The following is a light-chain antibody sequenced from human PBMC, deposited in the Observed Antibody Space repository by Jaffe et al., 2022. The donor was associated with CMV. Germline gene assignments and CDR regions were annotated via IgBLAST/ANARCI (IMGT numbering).Light chain of an antibody. CDR2: RVS. CDR1: QSLVHRDGDTY. CDR3: LQGTHWPLYT. Sequence: DVVMTQSPLSLPVTLGQPASISCRSSQSLVHRDGDTYLSWFQQRPGQSPRRLIYRVSNRDSGVPDRFSGSGSGTDFTLRISRVEAEDVGVYYCLQGTHWPLYTFGQGTKLEIK. J-gene: IGKJ2*01. V-gene: IGKV2-30*02.